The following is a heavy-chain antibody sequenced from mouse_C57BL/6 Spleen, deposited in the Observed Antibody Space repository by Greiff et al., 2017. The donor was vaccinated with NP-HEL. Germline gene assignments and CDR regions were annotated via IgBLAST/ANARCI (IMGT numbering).Heavy chain of an antibody. J-gene: IGHJ2*01. CDR3: ARRDYFDY. CDR2: MYPGDGDT. V-gene: IGHV1-82*01. CDR1: GYAFSSSW. Sequence: VQLQQSGPELVKPGASVKISCKASGYAFSSSWMNWVKQRPGKGLEWIGRMYPGDGDTNYNGKFKGKATLTADKSSSTAYMQLSSLTSEDSAVYFCARRDYFDYWGQGTTLTVSS.